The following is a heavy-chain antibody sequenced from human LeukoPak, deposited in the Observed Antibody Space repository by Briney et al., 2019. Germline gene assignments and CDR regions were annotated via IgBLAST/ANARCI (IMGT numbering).Heavy chain of an antibody. J-gene: IGHJ4*02. CDR2: IYYSGST. V-gene: IGHV4-59*08. Sequence: SETLSLTCTVSGGSISSYYWSWIRQPPGKGLEWIGYIYYSGSTNYNPSLKSRVTISVDTSKNQFSLKLSSVTAADTAVYYCARLQYYYDSSGSPEYWGQGTLVTVSS. CDR1: GGSISSYY. D-gene: IGHD3-22*01. CDR3: ARLQYYYDSSGSPEY.